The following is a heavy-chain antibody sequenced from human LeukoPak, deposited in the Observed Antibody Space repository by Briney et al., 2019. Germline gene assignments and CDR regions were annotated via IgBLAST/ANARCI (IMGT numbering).Heavy chain of an antibody. CDR1: GYTFTGYY. CDR3: ATELSPPMVRDGDGLDP. V-gene: IGHV1-2*02. Sequence: ASVKVSCKASGYTFTGYYMHWVRQAPGQGLGGMGGINPNSGGTNYAQKFQGRVTMTRDTSISTAYMELSRLRSEDTAVYYCATELSPPMVRDGDGLDPWGQGTLVTVSS. D-gene: IGHD3-10*01. J-gene: IGHJ5*02. CDR2: INPNSGGT.